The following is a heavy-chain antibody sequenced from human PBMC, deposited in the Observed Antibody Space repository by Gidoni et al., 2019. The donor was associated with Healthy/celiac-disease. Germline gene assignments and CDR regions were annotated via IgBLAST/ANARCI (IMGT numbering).Heavy chain of an antibody. CDR3: ARKYSSSWWGDYYYYGMDV. D-gene: IGHD6-13*01. CDR1: GFSLSTSGVG. J-gene: IGHJ6*04. Sequence: QITLKESGPTLVKPTQTLTLTCPFSGFSLSTSGVGVGWIRQPPGKALEWLALIYWNDDKRYSPSLKSRLTITKDTSKNQVVLTMTNMDPVDTATYYCARKYSSSWWGDYYYYGMDVWGKGTTVTVSS. CDR2: IYWNDDK. V-gene: IGHV2-5*01.